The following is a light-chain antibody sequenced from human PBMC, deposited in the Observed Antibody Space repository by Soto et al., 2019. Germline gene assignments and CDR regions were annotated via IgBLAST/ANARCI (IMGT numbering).Light chain of an antibody. CDR2: QIS. CDR3: VQFSHFPRT. Sequence: DIVLPQTPLSSPVTLGQPASISCRSSQSLVYSDGNTYLSWLQQRPGQPPRLLIYQISNRFSGVTDRFSGGGAGTDFTLKIRRVEAEDVGVYSCVQFSHFPRTFGQGTKVEIK. CDR1: QSLVYSDGNTY. V-gene: IGKV2-24*01. J-gene: IGKJ1*01.